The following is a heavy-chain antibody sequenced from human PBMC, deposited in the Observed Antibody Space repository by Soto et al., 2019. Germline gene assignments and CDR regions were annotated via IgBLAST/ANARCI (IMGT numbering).Heavy chain of an antibody. V-gene: IGHV3-23*01. CDR2: ISGSGGST. D-gene: IGHD3-3*01. CDR1: GFTFSSYA. J-gene: IGHJ3*02. CDR3: AKTLHSYYDFWSGYSDAFDI. Sequence: EVQLLESGGGLVQPGGSLRLSCAASGFTFSSYAMRWVRQAPGKGLEWVSAISGSGGSTYYADSVKGRFTISRDNSKNTLYLQMNSLRAEDTAVYYCAKTLHSYYDFWSGYSDAFDIWGQGTMVTVSS.